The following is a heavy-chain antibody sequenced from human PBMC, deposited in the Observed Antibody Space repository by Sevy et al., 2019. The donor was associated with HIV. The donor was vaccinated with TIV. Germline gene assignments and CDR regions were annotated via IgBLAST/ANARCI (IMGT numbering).Heavy chain of an antibody. CDR3: ARVPSTSRGAYYRFDS. Sequence: ASVRVSCKASGYTFTGYYLHWVRQAPGQGLEWMGWINPNNGGTDYPQKFQGRVTMTRDTSINTAYMELNSLRFDDTAVYFCARVPSTSRGAYYRFDSWGQGTLVTVSS. D-gene: IGHD1-26*01. CDR2: INPNNGGT. J-gene: IGHJ4*02. CDR1: GYTFTGYY. V-gene: IGHV1-2*02.